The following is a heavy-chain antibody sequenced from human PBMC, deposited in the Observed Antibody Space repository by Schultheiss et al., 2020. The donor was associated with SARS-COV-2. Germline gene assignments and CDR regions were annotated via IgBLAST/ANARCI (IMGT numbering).Heavy chain of an antibody. D-gene: IGHD6-19*01. CDR1: GFTFSSYS. CDR3: ARDSSGWYRGGLDY. J-gene: IGHJ4*02. V-gene: IGHV3-21*01. Sequence: SCAAAGFTFSSYSMNWVRQAPGKGLAWVSSISSSSSYIYYADSVKGRFTISRDNAKNTLYLQINSLRAKDTAVYYCARDSSGWYRGGLDYWGQGTLVTVSS. CDR2: ISSSSSYI.